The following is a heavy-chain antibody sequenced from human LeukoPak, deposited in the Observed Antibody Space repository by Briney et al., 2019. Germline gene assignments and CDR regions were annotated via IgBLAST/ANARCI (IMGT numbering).Heavy chain of an antibody. CDR1: GGSLSSFY. CDR2: IYYSGST. J-gene: IGHJ4*02. Sequence: PSETLSVTCTVSGGSLSSFYWSWIRQPPGKGLEWIGYIYYSGSTNYNPSLESRVTISVDTSKNQFSLKLSSVTAADTAVYYCARTILEYYYDSNGRCYFDYWGQGTLVTVSS. CDR3: ARTILEYYYDSNGRCYFDY. D-gene: IGHD3-22*01. V-gene: IGHV4-59*01.